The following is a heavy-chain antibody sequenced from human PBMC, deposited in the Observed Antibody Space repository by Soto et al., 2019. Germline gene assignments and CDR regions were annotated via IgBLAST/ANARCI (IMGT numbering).Heavy chain of an antibody. Sequence: SETLSLTCAVSGGSISSGGYPWSWIRQPPGKGLEWIGYIYHSGSTYYNPSLKSRVTISVDRSKNQFSLKLSSVTAADTAVYYCARCRGYGSGRYPELSEFDYWGQGTLVTVSS. D-gene: IGHD3-10*01. CDR1: GGSISSGGYP. V-gene: IGHV4-30-2*01. J-gene: IGHJ4*02. CDR2: IYHSGST. CDR3: ARCRGYGSGRYPELSEFDY.